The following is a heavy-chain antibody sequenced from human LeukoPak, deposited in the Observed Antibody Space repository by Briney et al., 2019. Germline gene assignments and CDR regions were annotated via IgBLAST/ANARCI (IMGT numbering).Heavy chain of an antibody. CDR3: ARVAYSGSYYLDY. D-gene: IGHD1-26*01. V-gene: IGHV3-33*01. Sequence: GGSLRLSCAASGFTFSSYGMHWVRQAPGKGLEWVAVIWYDGSNKYYADSVKGRFTIPRDNSKNTLYLQMNSLRAEDTAVYYCARVAYSGSYYLDYWGQGTLVTVSS. J-gene: IGHJ4*02. CDR2: IWYDGSNK. CDR1: GFTFSSYG.